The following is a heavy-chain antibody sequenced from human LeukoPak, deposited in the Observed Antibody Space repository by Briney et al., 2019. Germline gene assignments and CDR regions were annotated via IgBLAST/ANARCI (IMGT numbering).Heavy chain of an antibody. CDR1: GGSISSYY. CDR3: ARDRPYGEERMGYYYMDV. V-gene: IGHV4-59*01. J-gene: IGHJ6*03. CDR2: IDYSGST. D-gene: IGHD4-17*01. Sequence: SETLSLTCTVSGGSISSYYWSWIRQPPGKGLEWIGYIDYSGSTNYNPSPKSRVTISVDTSKNQFSLKLSSVTAADTAVYYCARDRPYGEERMGYYYMDVWGKGTTVTVSS.